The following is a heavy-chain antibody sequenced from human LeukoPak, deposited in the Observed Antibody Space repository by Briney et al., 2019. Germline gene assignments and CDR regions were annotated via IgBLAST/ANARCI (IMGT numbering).Heavy chain of an antibody. CDR3: ARDIRIRSGPAAIAHWFDP. V-gene: IGHV3-7*01. CDR1: GFSFSSHW. J-gene: IGHJ5*02. CDR2: IKQDGSEK. D-gene: IGHD2-2*01. Sequence: GGSLRLSCAASGFSFSSHWMSWVRQAPGKGLEWVANIKQDGSEKYYVDSVKGRFTISRDNAKNSLYLQMNSLRAEDTAVYYCARDIRIRSGPAAIAHWFDPWGQGTLVTVSS.